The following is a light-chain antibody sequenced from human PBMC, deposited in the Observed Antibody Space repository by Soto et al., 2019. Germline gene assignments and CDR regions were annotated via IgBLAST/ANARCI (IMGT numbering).Light chain of an antibody. Sequence: DIQVTQSPSTLSASVGDRVTITCRASQSISSWLAWYQQKPGKAPKLLIYKASSLESGVPSRFSGSGSGTEFTLTISSLQPDDFATYYCQQYNSYSLITFGQGTRLEIK. J-gene: IGKJ5*01. CDR3: QQYNSYSLIT. CDR2: KAS. CDR1: QSISSW. V-gene: IGKV1-5*03.